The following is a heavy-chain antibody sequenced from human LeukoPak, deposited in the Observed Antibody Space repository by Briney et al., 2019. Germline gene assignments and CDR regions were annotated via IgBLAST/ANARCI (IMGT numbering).Heavy chain of an antibody. D-gene: IGHD3-10*01. CDR2: ISAYNGNT. J-gene: IGHJ4*02. CDR1: GYTSTSYG. CDR3: ARYRVLGVRGVQGTFDY. Sequence: GASVKVSCKASGYTSTSYGISWVRQAPGQGLEWMGWISAYNGNTNYAQKLQGRVTMTTDTSTSTAYMELRSLRSDDTAVYYCARYRVLGVRGVQGTFDYWGQGTLVTVSS. V-gene: IGHV1-18*01.